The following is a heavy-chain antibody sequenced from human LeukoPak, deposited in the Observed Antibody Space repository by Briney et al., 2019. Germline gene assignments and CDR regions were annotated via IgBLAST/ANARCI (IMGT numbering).Heavy chain of an antibody. D-gene: IGHD6-19*01. CDR1: GYTFTGYY. J-gene: IGHJ4*02. CDR3: ARDRGLRIKNIAVAGIGY. Sequence: VASVKVSCKASGYTFTGYYMHWVRQAPGQGLEWMGWINPNSGGTNYAQKFQGRVTMTRDTSISTAYMELSRLRSDDTAVYYCARDRGLRIKNIAVAGIGYWGQGTLVTVSS. CDR2: INPNSGGT. V-gene: IGHV1-2*02.